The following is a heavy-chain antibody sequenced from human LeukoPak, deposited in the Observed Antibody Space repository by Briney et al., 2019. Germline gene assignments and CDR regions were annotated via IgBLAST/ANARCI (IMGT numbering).Heavy chain of an antibody. CDR1: GYTFSGYY. CDR2: INPNSGGT. Sequence: GASVKVSCKASGYTFSGYYIHWVRQAPGQGLEWMGWINPNSGGTKYAQKFQGRVTMTRDTSISTAYMELSRLRSDDTAVYYCARGLRYFDWLSYDAFDIWGQGTMVTVSS. V-gene: IGHV1-2*02. J-gene: IGHJ3*02. CDR3: ARGLRYFDWLSYDAFDI. D-gene: IGHD3-9*01.